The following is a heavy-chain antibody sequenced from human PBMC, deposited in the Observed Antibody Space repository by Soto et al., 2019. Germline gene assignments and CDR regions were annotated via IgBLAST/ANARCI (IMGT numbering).Heavy chain of an antibody. V-gene: IGHV1-8*01. Sequence: QVPLVQSGAEVKKPGASVKVSCKASGYTFTSYDINWVRQATGQGLEWMGWMNPNSGTTGYAQKFQGRVTMTRDTSISTVCLELSSLRSEDTAVYYCASQQWLEGGSFDYWGQGTLVTVSS. CDR3: ASQQWLEGGSFDY. CDR2: MNPNSGTT. J-gene: IGHJ4*02. D-gene: IGHD6-19*01. CDR1: GYTFTSYD.